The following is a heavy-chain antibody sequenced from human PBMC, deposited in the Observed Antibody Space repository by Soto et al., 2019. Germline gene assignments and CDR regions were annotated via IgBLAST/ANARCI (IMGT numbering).Heavy chain of an antibody. CDR2: ISGSAGST. Sequence: GASLRLSFAASGFTFSSYAMSWVRQAPGKGLEWVSVISGSAGSTNYADYVKGRFTISRDSSENTLYLQMNSLRAEDTAVYYCAKAGSGWYAPFYYWGQGTLVTVSS. CDR3: AKAGSGWYAPFYY. CDR1: GFTFSSYA. V-gene: IGHV3-23*01. J-gene: IGHJ4*02. D-gene: IGHD6-19*01.